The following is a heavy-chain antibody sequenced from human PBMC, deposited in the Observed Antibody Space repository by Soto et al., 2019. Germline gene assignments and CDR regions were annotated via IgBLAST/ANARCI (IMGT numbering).Heavy chain of an antibody. J-gene: IGHJ6*02. Sequence: SETLSLTCTASVGSISSHYRSWVRQAPGKGLEWIGHIYYRGSTSYNPSLRSRSTISVDTSNNQFSLKLNSVTTADTAVYYCARDGREASGMDVWGQGTKVTVSS. V-gene: IGHV4-59*11. D-gene: IGHD1-26*01. CDR2: IYYRGST. CDR3: ARDGREASGMDV. CDR1: VGSISSHY.